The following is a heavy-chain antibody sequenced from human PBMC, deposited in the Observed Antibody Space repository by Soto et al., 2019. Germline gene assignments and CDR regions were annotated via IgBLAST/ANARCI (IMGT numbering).Heavy chain of an antibody. CDR3: ASLGPTVRGLYYYYYGMDV. CDR1: GGSFSGYY. V-gene: IGHV4-34*01. CDR2: INHSGST. D-gene: IGHD3-10*01. Sequence: SETLSLTCAVYGGSFSGYYWSWIRQPPGKGLEWIGEINHSGSTNYNPSLKSRVTISVDTSKNQFSLKLSSVTAADTAVYYCASLGPTVRGLYYYYYGMDVWGQGTTVT. J-gene: IGHJ6*02.